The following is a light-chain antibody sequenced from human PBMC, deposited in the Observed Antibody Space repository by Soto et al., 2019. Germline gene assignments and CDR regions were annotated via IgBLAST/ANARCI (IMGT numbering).Light chain of an antibody. V-gene: IGKV1-39*01. CDR3: QQSYSTPST. CDR1: QSIGNF. J-gene: IGKJ2*01. CDR2: ATS. Sequence: DMEMTQSPSSLSASVGDRVTITCRARQSIGNFLHWYQQQPGKAPRLVIYATSSLQSGVPSRFSGSGSGTDFTLTISSLQPEDFATYYCQQSYSTPSTFGQGTKLEI.